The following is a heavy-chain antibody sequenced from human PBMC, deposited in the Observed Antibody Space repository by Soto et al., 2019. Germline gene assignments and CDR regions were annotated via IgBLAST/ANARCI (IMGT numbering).Heavy chain of an antibody. CDR3: AKDMGVTALKYYFDY. CDR1: GFSFSTYN. CDR2: ISVDGNTK. D-gene: IGHD2-8*01. V-gene: IGHV3-30*18. J-gene: IGHJ4*02. Sequence: QVRLVESGGGVVQPGRSLRLSCAASGFSFSTYNMHWVRQAPGKGLEWVAFISVDGNTKYYSDSVKGRFTISRDNSKNTLFLQMNSLTAGDTGVYFCAKDMGVTALKYYFDYWGQGTLVTVSS.